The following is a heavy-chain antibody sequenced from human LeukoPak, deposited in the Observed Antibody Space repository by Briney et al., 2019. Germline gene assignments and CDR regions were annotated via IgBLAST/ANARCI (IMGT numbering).Heavy chain of an antibody. CDR2: IIPILGIA. CDR1: GGTFSSYA. J-gene: IGHJ6*02. D-gene: IGHD3-10*01. CDR3: ATSSSGSYPYYYYYGMDV. Sequence: SVKVSCKASGGTFSSYAISWVRQAPGQGLEWMGRIIPILGIANYAQKFQGRVTITADKSTSTAYMELSSLRSEDTAVYYCATSSSGSYPYYYYYGMDVWGQGTTVTVSS. V-gene: IGHV1-69*04.